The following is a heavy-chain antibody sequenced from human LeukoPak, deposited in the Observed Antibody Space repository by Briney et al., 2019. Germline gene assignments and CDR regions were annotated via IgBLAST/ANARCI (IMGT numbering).Heavy chain of an antibody. D-gene: IGHD2-15*01. J-gene: IGHJ4*02. CDR2: INEDGSQQ. CDR3: ARTGQYCSGGTCYSGQFDF. V-gene: IGHV3-7*03. Sequence: GGSLRLSCVASEFTLSYYWMSWVRQAPGKGLEWVANINEDGSQQNYLDSVKGRFTISRDNANNSLFLQMNSLRAEDTAVYYCARTGQYCSGGTCYSGQFDFWGQGTLVTVSS. CDR1: EFTLSYYW.